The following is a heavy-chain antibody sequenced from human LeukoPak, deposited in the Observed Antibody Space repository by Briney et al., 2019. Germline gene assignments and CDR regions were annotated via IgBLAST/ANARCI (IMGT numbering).Heavy chain of an antibody. CDR3: ARAVDGSDAFDI. Sequence: PSETLSLTGTVSGGSISSGGYYWTWIRQHPGKGLEWIGYIYYSGSTYYNPSLKSRVTISVDTSKNQFSLKLSSVTAADTAVYYCARAVDGSDAFDIWGQGTMVTVSS. J-gene: IGHJ3*02. V-gene: IGHV4-31*03. CDR1: GGSISSGGYY. CDR2: IYYSGST. D-gene: IGHD6-19*01.